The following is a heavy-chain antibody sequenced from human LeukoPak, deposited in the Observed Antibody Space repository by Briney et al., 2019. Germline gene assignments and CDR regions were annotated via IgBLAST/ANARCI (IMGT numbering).Heavy chain of an antibody. CDR2: INHSGST. Sequence: SETLSLTCAVYGGSFSGYYWSWIRQPPGKGLEWIGEINHSGSTNYNPSPKSRVTISVDTSKNQFSLKLSSVTAADTAVYYCARGVRYYYGSGSYYFDYWGQGTLVTVSS. D-gene: IGHD3-10*01. V-gene: IGHV4-34*01. CDR3: ARGVRYYYGSGSYYFDY. J-gene: IGHJ4*02. CDR1: GGSFSGYY.